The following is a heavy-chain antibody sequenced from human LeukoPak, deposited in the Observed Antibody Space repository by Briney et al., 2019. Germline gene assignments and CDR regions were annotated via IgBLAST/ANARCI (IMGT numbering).Heavy chain of an antibody. J-gene: IGHJ5*02. CDR2: TYYRSKWYN. V-gene: IGHV6-1*01. CDR3: ARAGGCGHDWAGNWFHP. D-gene: IGHD2-21*01. Sequence: SQTLSLTCAISGDSVSSNSAAWNWIRQSPSRGLEWLGRTYYRSKWYNDYAVSVKSRMTINADTSKNHFSLQLNSVTPEDTAVYCGARAGGCGHDWAGNWFHPWGHGTLVIVSS. CDR1: GDSVSSNSAA.